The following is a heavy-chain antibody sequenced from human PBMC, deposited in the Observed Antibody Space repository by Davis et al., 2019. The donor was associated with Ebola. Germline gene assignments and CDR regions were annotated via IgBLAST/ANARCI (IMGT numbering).Heavy chain of an antibody. J-gene: IGHJ4*02. V-gene: IGHV3-48*02. CDR2: ISDDSSST. D-gene: IGHD2-15*01. CDR3: VSAGWDH. CDR1: GFTFSSYV. Sequence: GESLKISCAASGFTFSSYVMNWVRQTPGKGLEWVSHISDDSSSTYYADSVKGRFTISRDNAKNSLYLQLNTLRDEDTAVYFCVSAGWDHWGQGTLVTVSS.